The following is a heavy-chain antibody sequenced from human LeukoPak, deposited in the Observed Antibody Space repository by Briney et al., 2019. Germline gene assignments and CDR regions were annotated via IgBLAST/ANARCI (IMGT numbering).Heavy chain of an antibody. CDR1: GFTVSSNY. V-gene: IGHV3-53*01. CDR3: AKDLPSPSIAAAAYYYYYYMDV. D-gene: IGHD6-13*01. Sequence: GGSLRLSCAASGFTVSSNYMSWVRQAPGKGLEWVSVIYSGGSTYYADSVKGRFTISRDNSKNTLYLQMNSLRAEDTAVYYCAKDLPSPSIAAAAYYYYYYMDVWGKGTTVTVSS. CDR2: IYSGGST. J-gene: IGHJ6*03.